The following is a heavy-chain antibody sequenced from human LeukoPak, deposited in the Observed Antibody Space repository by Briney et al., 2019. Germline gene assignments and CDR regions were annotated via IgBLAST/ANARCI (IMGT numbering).Heavy chain of an antibody. D-gene: IGHD5-12*01. CDR3: AKDIRGYSGYAGDY. CDR1: GFTFSSYD. Sequence: RSLRLSCAASGFTFSSYDMHWVRQAPGKGLEWVAVISYDGSNKYYADSVKGRFTISRDNSKNTLYLQMNSLRAEDTAVYYCAKDIRGYSGYAGDYWGQGTLVTVSS. CDR2: ISYDGSNK. V-gene: IGHV3-30*18. J-gene: IGHJ4*02.